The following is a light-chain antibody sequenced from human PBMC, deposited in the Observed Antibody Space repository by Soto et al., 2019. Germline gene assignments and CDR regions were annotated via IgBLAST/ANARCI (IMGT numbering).Light chain of an antibody. CDR3: QQSFSTPT. Sequence: IQMTHSPSSLSTSIGDRVTITCRASHRINIYLNWYRQKPGKAPELLIYSASSLQSGVPSRFSGSGSRTDFTLTISGLQSEDFATYYCQQSFSTPTFGQGTRLEIK. CDR2: SAS. J-gene: IGKJ5*01. V-gene: IGKV1-39*01. CDR1: HRINIY.